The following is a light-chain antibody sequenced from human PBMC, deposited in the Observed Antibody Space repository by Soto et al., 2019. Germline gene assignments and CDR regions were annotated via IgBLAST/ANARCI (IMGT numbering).Light chain of an antibody. V-gene: IGKV3-20*01. CDR3: QQYDRSFT. J-gene: IGKJ4*01. Sequence: EIVLTQSPGTLSLSPGERATLSCRASQSVSSSYLAWYQQKPGQAPRLLIYAASSRATGITDRFSGSGSGTDFTLTISRLEPEDFAVYYCQQYDRSFTFGRGTKVEIK. CDR1: QSVSSSY. CDR2: AAS.